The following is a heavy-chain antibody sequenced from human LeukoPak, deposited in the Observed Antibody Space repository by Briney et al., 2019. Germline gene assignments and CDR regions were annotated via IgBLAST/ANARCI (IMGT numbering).Heavy chain of an antibody. CDR1: GYTFSSYW. CDR2: INQDGTEK. D-gene: IGHD6-19*01. CDR3: AREGYTSGWDY. V-gene: IGHV3-7*05. J-gene: IGHJ4*02. Sequence: GGPLRLSCAASGYTFSSYWMTWVRQAPGKGVEWVANINQDGTEKYYLDSVKGRFTISRNNAKNSLFLQMDSLRGEDTAMFYCAREGYTSGWDYWGQGTLVSVSS.